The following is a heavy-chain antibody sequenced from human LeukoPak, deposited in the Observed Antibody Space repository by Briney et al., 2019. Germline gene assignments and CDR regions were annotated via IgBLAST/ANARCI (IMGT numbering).Heavy chain of an antibody. V-gene: IGHV3-9*01. CDR3: ARDFVRTYYYYMDV. Sequence: GGSLRLSCAASGFTFDDYAMHWVRQALGKGLEWVSSISWNSGSINYADSVKGRFTISRDNAKNSLYLQMNSLRAEDTAVYYCARDFVRTYYYYMDVWGKGTTVTVSS. D-gene: IGHD6-6*01. CDR1: GFTFDDYA. CDR2: ISWNSGSI. J-gene: IGHJ6*03.